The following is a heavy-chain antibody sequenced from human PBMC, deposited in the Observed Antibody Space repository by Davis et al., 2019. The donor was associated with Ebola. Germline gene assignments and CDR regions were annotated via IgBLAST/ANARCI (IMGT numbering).Heavy chain of an antibody. D-gene: IGHD5-12*01. CDR2: ISSNGGTT. CDR1: GFSFSSNT. V-gene: IGHV3-64*04. Sequence: GESLKISCSASGFSFSSNTMHWVRQAPGKGLESVSAISSNGGTTYYADSVKGRFTISRDNSKNTLYLQMNSLRAEDTAVYYCARDRGYAVDQWGQGTLVTASS. CDR3: ARDRGYAVDQ. J-gene: IGHJ4*02.